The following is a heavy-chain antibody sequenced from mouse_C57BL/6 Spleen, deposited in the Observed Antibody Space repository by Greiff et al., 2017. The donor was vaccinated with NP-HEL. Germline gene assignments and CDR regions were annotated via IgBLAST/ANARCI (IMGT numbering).Heavy chain of an antibody. V-gene: IGHV3-6*01. CDR3: ARGRGWYFDY. CDR2: ISYDGSN. J-gene: IGHJ2*01. D-gene: IGHD1-2*01. Sequence: EVKLVESGPGLVKPSQSLSLTCSVTGYSITSGYYWNWIRQFPGNKLEWMGYISYDGSNNYNPSLKNRISITRDTSKNQFFLKLNSVTTEDTATYYCARGRGWYFDYWGQGTTLTVSS. CDR1: GYSITSGYY.